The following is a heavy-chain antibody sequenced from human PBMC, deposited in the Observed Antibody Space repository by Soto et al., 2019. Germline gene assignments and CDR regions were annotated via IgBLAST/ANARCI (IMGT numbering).Heavy chain of an antibody. V-gene: IGHV3-30-3*01. CDR1: GFTFSSYA. D-gene: IGHD3-22*01. CDR2: ISYDGSNK. Sequence: GGSLRLSCAASGFTFSSYAMLWVRQAPGKGLEWVAVISYDGSNKYYADSVKGRLTISRDNSKNTLYLQMNSLRAEDTAVYYFIRDSVSSVYYFGRTGGYYFDYWGQGTLVTVSS. J-gene: IGHJ4*02. CDR3: IRDSVSSVYYFGRTGGYYFDY.